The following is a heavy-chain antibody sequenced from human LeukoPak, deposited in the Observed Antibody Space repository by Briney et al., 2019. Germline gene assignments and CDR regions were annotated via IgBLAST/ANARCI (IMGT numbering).Heavy chain of an antibody. J-gene: IGHJ4*02. CDR3: ARDLLEGDFSSGPDY. Sequence: GGSLRLSCAASGFTFSNHNMNWVRQAPGKGLEWVSSISTSSSYIYYADSVKGRFTISRDNAKNSLYLQMNSLRAEDTAVYYCARDLLEGDFSSGPDYWGQGTLVTVSS. CDR1: GFTFSNHN. D-gene: IGHD6-19*01. V-gene: IGHV3-21*01. CDR2: ISTSSSYI.